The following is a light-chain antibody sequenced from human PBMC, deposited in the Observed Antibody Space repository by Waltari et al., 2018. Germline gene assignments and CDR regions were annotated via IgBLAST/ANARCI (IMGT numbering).Light chain of an antibody. Sequence: TVVTQEPSLTVSPGGTVTLICASSTGAVTRGTSLNWFQQKPGQAPRTLIYSTNNKHSWTPARFSGSLLGGKAALTLSGVQPEDEADYYCLLYYGDPWVFGGGTKLTVL. J-gene: IGLJ3*02. CDR1: TGAVTRGTS. V-gene: IGLV7-43*01. CDR2: STN. CDR3: LLYYGDPWV.